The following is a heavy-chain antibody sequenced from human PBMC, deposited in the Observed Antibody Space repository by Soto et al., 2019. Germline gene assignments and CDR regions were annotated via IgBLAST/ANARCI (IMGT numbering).Heavy chain of an antibody. CDR1: GDSFTSYW. J-gene: IGHJ6*02. V-gene: IGHV5-51*01. CDR2: IYPGDSDT. D-gene: IGHD4-4*01. CDR3: ARDTTVYYYGMDV. Sequence: XESLMLSWQFSGDSFTSYWIGWVRQMPGKGLEWMGIIYPGDSDTRYSPSFQGQVTISADKSISTAYLQWSSLKASDTAMYYCARDTTVYYYGMDVWGQGTTVTVSS.